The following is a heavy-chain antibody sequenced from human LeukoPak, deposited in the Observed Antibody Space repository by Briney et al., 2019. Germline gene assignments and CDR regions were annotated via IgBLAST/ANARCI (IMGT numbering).Heavy chain of an antibody. CDR2: IYYTGST. Sequence: ASETLSLTCTVSGGSFNAYYWTWFRQPPGNGLEWIGYIYYTGSTNSNPSLKSRVTISVDTSKNQFSLKLTSVTAADTAVYYCATIAGSSSYWGQGTLVTVSS. CDR1: GGSFNAYY. V-gene: IGHV4-59*08. D-gene: IGHD6-6*01. CDR3: ATIAGSSSY. J-gene: IGHJ4*02.